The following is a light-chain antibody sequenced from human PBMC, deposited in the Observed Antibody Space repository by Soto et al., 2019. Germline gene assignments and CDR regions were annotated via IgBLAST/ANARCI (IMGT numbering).Light chain of an antibody. V-gene: IGLV1-40*01. CDR2: KNN. CDR1: SSNIGAGFD. CDR3: QSFWL. Sequence: QAVVTQPPSVSGAPGQRVTISCTGSSSNIGAGFDVHWYQQFPGTAPKLLIYKNNQRPSGVPDRFSGSKSGTSASLAITGLQAEDEADYYCQSFWLFGGGTKLTVL. J-gene: IGLJ2*01.